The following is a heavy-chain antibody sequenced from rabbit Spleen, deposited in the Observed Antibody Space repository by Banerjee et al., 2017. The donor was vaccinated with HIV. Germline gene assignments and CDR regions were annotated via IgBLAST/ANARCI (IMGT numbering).Heavy chain of an antibody. J-gene: IGHJ3*01. Sequence: QEQLVESGGGLVQPEGSLALTCKASGFSFSSSDYICWVRQAPGKGLEWISCIAGSSSGFTYSATWAKGRFTISKTSSTTVTLQMTSLTAADTATYFCARAIVPWLGLTRLDLWGPGTLVTVS. CDR3: ARAIVPWLGLTRLDL. CDR2: IAGSSSGFT. V-gene: IGHV1S45*01. CDR1: GFSFSSSDY. D-gene: IGHD4-1*01.